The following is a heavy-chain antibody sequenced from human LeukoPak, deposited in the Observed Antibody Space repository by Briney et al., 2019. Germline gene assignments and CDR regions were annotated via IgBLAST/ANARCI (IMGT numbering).Heavy chain of an antibody. Sequence: GGSLSLSCAAAGFTISSYWMSWVRQAPGKGLEWVSSISSSSSYIYYADSVKGRFTISRDNAKNSLYLQMNSLRAEDTAVYYCARDFLGYWGQGTLVTVSS. CDR2: ISSSSSYI. CDR1: GFTISSYW. D-gene: IGHD2/OR15-2a*01. V-gene: IGHV3-21*01. CDR3: ARDFLGY. J-gene: IGHJ4*02.